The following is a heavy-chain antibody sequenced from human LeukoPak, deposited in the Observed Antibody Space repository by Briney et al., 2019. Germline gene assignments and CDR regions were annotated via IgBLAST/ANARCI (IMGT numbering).Heavy chain of an antibody. Sequence: PGGSLRLSCAASGFTFSNYGMHWVRQAPGKGLEWVATITYDGSSEYYADSVKDRFTVSRDNSKNTLYLQMSSLKTEDTAVYYCARCGGGYGSATREIDYWGQGTLVTVSS. CDR2: ITYDGSSE. CDR3: ARCGGGYGSATREIDY. CDR1: GFTFSNYG. J-gene: IGHJ4*02. V-gene: IGHV3-30*03. D-gene: IGHD3-10*01.